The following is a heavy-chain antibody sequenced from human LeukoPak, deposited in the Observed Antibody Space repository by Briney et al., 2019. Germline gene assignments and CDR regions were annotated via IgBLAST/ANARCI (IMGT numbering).Heavy chain of an antibody. CDR1: GFTVSSNY. CDR2: IYSGGST. V-gene: IGHV3-53*04. Sequence: PGGSLRLSCAASGFTVSSNYMSWVRQAPGKGLEWVSVIYSGGSTYYADSVKGRFTISRHNSKNTLYLQMNSLRAEDTAVYYCARDSPYSSSWLNGMDVWGQGTTVTVSS. CDR3: ARDSPYSSSWLNGMDV. D-gene: IGHD6-13*01. J-gene: IGHJ6*02.